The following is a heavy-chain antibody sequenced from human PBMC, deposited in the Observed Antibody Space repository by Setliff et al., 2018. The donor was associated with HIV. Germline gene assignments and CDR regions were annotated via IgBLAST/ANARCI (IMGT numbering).Heavy chain of an antibody. CDR1: GFTFSPYA. CDR3: ARDPPGSGFHLDY. Sequence: PGGSLRLSCATSGFTFSPYAIHWVRQAPGMGLEWVATIWADEITKFYADSVKGRFTISRDNSKNTMYLQMNTLRVEDTAVYYCARDPPGSGFHLDYWGQGTPVTVSS. CDR2: IWADEITK. J-gene: IGHJ4*02. D-gene: IGHD5-12*01. V-gene: IGHV3-33*01.